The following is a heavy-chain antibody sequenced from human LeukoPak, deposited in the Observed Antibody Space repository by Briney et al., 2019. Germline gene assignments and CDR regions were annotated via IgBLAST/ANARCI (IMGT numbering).Heavy chain of an antibody. V-gene: IGHV3-72*01. CDR3: ARVKKENGGTTNFDY. D-gene: IGHD1-1*01. CDR2: SRNKARSYTT. J-gene: IGHJ4*02. Sequence: GGSLRLSCAASGFTFSDHYMDWVRQAPGKGLEWVGRSRNKARSYTTSYAASVKGRLTISRDDSKKSVDLQMSSLKSEDTAVYYCARVKKENGGTTNFDYWGQGTLVTVSS. CDR1: GFTFSDHY.